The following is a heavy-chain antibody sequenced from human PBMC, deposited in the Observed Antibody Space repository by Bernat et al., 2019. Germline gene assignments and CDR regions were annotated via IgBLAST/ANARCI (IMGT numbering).Heavy chain of an antibody. CDR1: GFTFSDYY. V-gene: IGHV3-11*05. Sequence: QVQLVESGGGLVKPGGSLRLSCAASGFTFSDYYMSWIRQAPGKGLDWVSYISSSSSYTNYADSVKGRFTISRDNSKNTLYLQMNSLRAEDTAVYYCAKDRYSSGWKDAFDIWGQGTMVTVSS. D-gene: IGHD6-19*01. CDR3: AKDRYSSGWKDAFDI. J-gene: IGHJ3*02. CDR2: ISSSSSYT.